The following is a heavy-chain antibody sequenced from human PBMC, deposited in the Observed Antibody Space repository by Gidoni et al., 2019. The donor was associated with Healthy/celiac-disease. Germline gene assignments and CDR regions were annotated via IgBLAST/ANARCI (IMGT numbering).Heavy chain of an antibody. V-gene: IGHV4-59*01. Sequence: QVQLQESGPGLVKPSETLSLTCTVSGGPISSYYWSWIRQPPGKGLEWIGYIYYSGSTNYNPSLKSRVTISVDTSKNQFSLKLSSVTAADTAVYYCARDGNYYDSSGYSADAFDIWGQGTMVTVSS. D-gene: IGHD3-22*01. CDR2: IYYSGST. CDR3: ARDGNYYDSSGYSADAFDI. CDR1: GGPISSYY. J-gene: IGHJ3*02.